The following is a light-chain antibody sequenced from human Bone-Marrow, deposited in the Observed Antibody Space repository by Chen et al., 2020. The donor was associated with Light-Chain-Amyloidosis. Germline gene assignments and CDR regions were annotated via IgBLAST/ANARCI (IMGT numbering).Light chain of an antibody. CDR2: RDT. J-gene: IGLJ2*01. CDR1: DLPTKY. CDR3: QSADSSGTYEVI. V-gene: IGLV3-25*03. Sequence: SYELTQPPSVSVSPGQTARLTCSGDDLPTKYAYWYQQKPGQAPVLVIHRDTERPSGVSERFSGSSSETTATLTISGVQAEYEADYHCQSADSSGTYEVIFGGGTKLTVL.